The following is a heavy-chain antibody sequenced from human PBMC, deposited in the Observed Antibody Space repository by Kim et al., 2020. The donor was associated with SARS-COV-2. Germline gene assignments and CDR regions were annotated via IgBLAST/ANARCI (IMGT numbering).Heavy chain of an antibody. J-gene: IGHJ5*02. CDR3: ARFYDSGVGSGWYGWYDP. D-gene: IGHD6-19*01. V-gene: IGHV4-30-2*01. Sequence: LKSRVTISVDSSKNQFSLRLSSVNAADTAVYYCARFYDSGVGSGWYGWYDPWGQGTLVTVSS.